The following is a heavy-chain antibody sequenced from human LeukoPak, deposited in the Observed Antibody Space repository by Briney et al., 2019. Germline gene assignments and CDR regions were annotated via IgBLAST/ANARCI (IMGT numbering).Heavy chain of an antibody. CDR3: AKDKGRYYYYYMDV. CDR2: ISWNSGSI. Sequence: GGSLRLSCAASGFTFDDYAMHWVRQAPGKGLEWVSGISWNSGSIGYADSVKGRFTISRDNAKNSLYLQMNSLRAEDMALYYCAKDKGRYYYYYMDVWGKGTTVTVSS. CDR1: GFTFDDYA. V-gene: IGHV3-9*03. J-gene: IGHJ6*03.